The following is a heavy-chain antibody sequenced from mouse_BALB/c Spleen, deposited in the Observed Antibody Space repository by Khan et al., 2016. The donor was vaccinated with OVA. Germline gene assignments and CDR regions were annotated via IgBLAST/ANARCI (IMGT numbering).Heavy chain of an antibody. V-gene: IGHV1S136*01. Sequence: VQLQQSGPELVEPGASVKMSCKASGYTFTNYVMHWVKQRPGQGLEWIGYINPYNAGTRYNEKFKGKATLTSDISSTTAYMELSSLNSEDSAVYYCAREASSWDFSFPYWGQGTLVTVSA. CDR2: INPYNAGT. J-gene: IGHJ3*01. CDR1: GYTFTNYV. D-gene: IGHD4-1*01. CDR3: AREASSWDFSFPY.